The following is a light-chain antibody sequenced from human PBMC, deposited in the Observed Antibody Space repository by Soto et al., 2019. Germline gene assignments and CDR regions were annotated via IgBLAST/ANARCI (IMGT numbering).Light chain of an antibody. CDR3: QQRNNWPPWT. J-gene: IGKJ1*01. V-gene: IGKV3-11*01. CDR2: DAS. Sequence: IDFTQSPATLTLSPGERATLSCRASQSIGSYLAWYQQKPGQAPRLLIYDASNRATGIPARFSGSGSGTDFTLTISSLEPEDFAVYYCQQRNNWPPWTFGQGTKV. CDR1: QSIGSY.